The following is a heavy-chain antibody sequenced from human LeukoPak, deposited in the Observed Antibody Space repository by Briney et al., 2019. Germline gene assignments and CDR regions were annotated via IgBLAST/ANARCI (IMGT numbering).Heavy chain of an antibody. D-gene: IGHD3-10*01. CDR1: GYTFTAYY. J-gene: IGHJ4*02. CDR2: INPNSGGT. Sequence: ASVKVSCKASGYTFTAYYVRWVREAPGQGLEWMGWINPNSGGTNYAQQFEGRVTMTRDTSISTAYMELSRLRSDDTAVYYCARAYAPGSYGLSYWGQGTLVTVSS. V-gene: IGHV1-2*02. CDR3: ARAYAPGSYGLSY.